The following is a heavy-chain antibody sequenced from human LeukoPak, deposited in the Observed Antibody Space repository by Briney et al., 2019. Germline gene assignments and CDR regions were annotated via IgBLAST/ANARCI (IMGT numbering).Heavy chain of an antibody. CDR1: GGTFSSYA. Sequence: SVKVSCKASGGTFSSYAISWVRQAPGQGLEWMGGILPIFGTANYAQKFQGRVTITADESTSTAYMELSRLKSEDTAVYYCARNLVVPAATDYYYYSGMDFWGKGTTVTVSS. V-gene: IGHV1-69*01. CDR2: ILPIFGTA. CDR3: ARNLVVPAATDYYYYSGMDF. D-gene: IGHD2-2*01. J-gene: IGHJ6*04.